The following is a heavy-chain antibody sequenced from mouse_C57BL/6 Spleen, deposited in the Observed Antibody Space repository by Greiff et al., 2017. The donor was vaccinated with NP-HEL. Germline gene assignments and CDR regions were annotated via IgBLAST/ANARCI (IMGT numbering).Heavy chain of an antibody. V-gene: IGHV1-78*01. D-gene: IGHD2-3*01. CDR2: IYPRDGST. CDR1: GYTFTDHT. CDR3: ARWLLRDPLAMDY. Sequence: VKLVESDAELVKPGASVKISCKVSGYTFTDHTIHWMKQRPEQGLEWIGYIYPRDGSTKYNEKFKGKATLTADKSSSTAYMQLNSLTSEDSAVYFCARWLLRDPLAMDYWGQGTSVTVSS. J-gene: IGHJ4*01.